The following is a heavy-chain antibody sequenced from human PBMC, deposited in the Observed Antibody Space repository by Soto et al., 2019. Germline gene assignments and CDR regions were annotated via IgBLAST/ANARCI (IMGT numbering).Heavy chain of an antibody. D-gene: IGHD3-10*01. J-gene: IGHJ4*02. CDR1: GFTFSSYA. V-gene: IGHV3-23*01. CDR3: AKGVNYYGSGSYYNAIDY. Sequence: PGGSLRLSCAASGFTFSSYAMSWVRQAPGKGLQWVSAISGSGGSTYYADSVKGRFTISRDNSKNTLFLQMNSLRAEDTAVYYCAKGVNYYGSGSYYNAIDYWGQGA. CDR2: ISGSGGST.